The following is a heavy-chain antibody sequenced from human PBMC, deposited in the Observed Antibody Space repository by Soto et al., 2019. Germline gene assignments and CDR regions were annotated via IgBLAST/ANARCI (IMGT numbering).Heavy chain of an antibody. J-gene: IGHJ4*02. D-gene: IGHD2-21*02. CDR2: ISYDGSNK. V-gene: IGHV3-30*18. CDR3: AKEAYCGGDCYSDYFDY. CDR1: GFTFGSYG. Sequence: GGSLRLSCAASGFTFGSYGMHWVRQAPGKGLEWVAVISYDGSNKYYADSVKGRFTISRDNSKNTLYLQMNSLRAEDTAVYYCAKEAYCGGDCYSDYFDYWGQGTLVTVSS.